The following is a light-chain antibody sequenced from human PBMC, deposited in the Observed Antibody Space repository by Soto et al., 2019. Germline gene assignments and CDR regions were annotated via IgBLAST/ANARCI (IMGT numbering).Light chain of an antibody. Sequence: QSALTQPPSVSGSPGQSVTISCTGTSSDVRGYNYVSWYQQHPGKAHKLVIYDVNKRPSGVPDRFSGSRSGNTASLAISGLQAEDEAEYFCCSYAGSYTFIFGGGTKLTVL. V-gene: IGLV2-11*01. J-gene: IGLJ2*01. CDR1: SSDVRGYNY. CDR3: CSYAGSYTFI. CDR2: DVN.